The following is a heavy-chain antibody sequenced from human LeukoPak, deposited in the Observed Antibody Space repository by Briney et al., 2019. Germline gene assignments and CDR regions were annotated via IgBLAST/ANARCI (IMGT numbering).Heavy chain of an antibody. D-gene: IGHD2-21*02. CDR2: INPNSGGT. Sequence: ASVTVSCKASGYTFSGYFMHWVRQAPGQGLEWMGWINPNSGGTNYAQKFQGWVTMTRDTSISTAYMELSRLRSDDTAVYYCARSYCGGDCYSRWFDPWGQGTLVTVSS. V-gene: IGHV1-2*04. J-gene: IGHJ5*02. CDR3: ARSYCGGDCYSRWFDP. CDR1: GYTFSGYF.